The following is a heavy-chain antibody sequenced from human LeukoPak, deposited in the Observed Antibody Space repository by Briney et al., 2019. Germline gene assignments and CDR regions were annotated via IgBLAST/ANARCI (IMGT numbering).Heavy chain of an antibody. CDR1: GGTFSSYA. CDR2: IIPIFGTA. J-gene: IGHJ4*02. Sequence: SVKVSCKASGGTFSSYAISWVRQAPGQGLEWMGGIIPIFGTANYAQKFQGRVTITADESTGTAYMELSSLRSEDTAVYYCARIRAAAGTLNYFDYWGQGTLVTVSS. D-gene: IGHD6-13*01. V-gene: IGHV1-69*13. CDR3: ARIRAAAGTLNYFDY.